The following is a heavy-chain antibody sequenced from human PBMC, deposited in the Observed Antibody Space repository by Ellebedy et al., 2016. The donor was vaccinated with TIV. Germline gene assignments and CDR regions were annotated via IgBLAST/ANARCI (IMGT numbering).Heavy chain of an antibody. Sequence: SETLSLXXAVYGGSFSGYYWSWIRQPPGKGLEWIGEINHSRSTNYNPSLKSRVTMSVDTSKNQFSLKLSSVTAADTAVYYCARLTLIVGATYWGQGNLVTVSS. CDR3: ARLTLIVGATY. CDR1: GGSFSGYY. V-gene: IGHV4-34*01. D-gene: IGHD1-26*01. CDR2: INHSRST. J-gene: IGHJ4*02.